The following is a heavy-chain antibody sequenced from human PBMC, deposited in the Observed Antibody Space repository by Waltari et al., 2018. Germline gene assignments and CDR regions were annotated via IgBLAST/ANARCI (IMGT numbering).Heavy chain of an antibody. CDR3: ASAGFAYGSGSYHHY. CDR2: IHPGDSYT. Sequence: EVQLVQSGAEVKKPGESLKISCKGSGYSFTSYWIGWVRQMPGKGLEWMGIIHPGDSYTRYSPSFQGHVTISADKSISTAYLQWSSLKASDTAMYYCASAGFAYGSGSYHHYWGQGTLVTVSS. V-gene: IGHV5-51*01. D-gene: IGHD3-10*01. J-gene: IGHJ4*02. CDR1: GYSFTSYW.